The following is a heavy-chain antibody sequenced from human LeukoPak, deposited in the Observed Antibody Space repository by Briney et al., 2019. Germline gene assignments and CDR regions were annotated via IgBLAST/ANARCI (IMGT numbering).Heavy chain of an antibody. CDR2: INSATTI. CDR3: ARGGRGNDAFDI. Sequence: QPGGSLRLSCGASGFTFSSSEMDWVRQAPGKGLEWVASINSATTIYYADSVKGRFTISRDNSKNTLYLQMNSLRAEDTAVYYCARGGRGNDAFDIWGQGTMVTVSS. V-gene: IGHV3-48*03. D-gene: IGHD1-26*01. J-gene: IGHJ3*02. CDR1: GFTFSSSE.